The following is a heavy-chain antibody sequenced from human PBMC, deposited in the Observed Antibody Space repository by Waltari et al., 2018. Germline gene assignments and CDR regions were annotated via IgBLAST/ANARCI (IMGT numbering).Heavy chain of an antibody. D-gene: IGHD3-22*01. Sequence: QVQLVQSGAEVKKPGASVKVSCKASGYTFTGYYMHWVRQAPGQGLEWMGWFNPNSGGRNDAQKFHGRVTMTRDTSISTAYMELGRLRSDDTAVYYCARGDQWGVITSYWGQGTLVTVSS. CDR1: GYTFTGYY. J-gene: IGHJ4*02. CDR3: ARGDQWGVITSY. V-gene: IGHV1-2*02. CDR2: FNPNSGGR.